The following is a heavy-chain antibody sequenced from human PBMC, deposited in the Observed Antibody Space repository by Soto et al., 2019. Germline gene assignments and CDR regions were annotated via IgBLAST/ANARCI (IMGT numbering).Heavy chain of an antibody. CDR2: ISAYNGNT. CDR1: CYTFTTYD. CDR3: ARSRVTMYGMDV. V-gene: IGHV1-18*01. D-gene: IGHD3-10*01. Sequence: SAEVSYRASCYTFTTYDISWVRQAPVQGLEWMGWISAYNGNTNYAQNFQGRVTMTTDTSTSTAYMELSSLRSDDTAVYYCARSRVTMYGMDVWGQGTTVTVSS. J-gene: IGHJ6*02.